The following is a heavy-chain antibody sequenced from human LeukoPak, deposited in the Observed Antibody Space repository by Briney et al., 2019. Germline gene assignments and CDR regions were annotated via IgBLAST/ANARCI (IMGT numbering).Heavy chain of an antibody. CDR2: INPNSGGT. J-gene: IGHJ3*02. CDR3: ARDPYGEWLLNAFDI. Sequence: ASVKVSCKASGYTFTGYYMHWVRQAPGQGLEWMGWINPNSGGTSYAQKFQGRVTMTRDTSISTAYMELSRLRSDDTAVYYCARDPYGEWLLNAFDIWGQGTMVTVSS. D-gene: IGHD4-17*01. V-gene: IGHV1-2*02. CDR1: GYTFTGYY.